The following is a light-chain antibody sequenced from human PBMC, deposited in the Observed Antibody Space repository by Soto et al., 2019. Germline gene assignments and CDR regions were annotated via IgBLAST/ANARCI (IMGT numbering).Light chain of an antibody. V-gene: IGLV2-14*01. CDR1: SSDVDTHNY. Sequence: QSALTQPASVSGSPGQSITISCTATSSDVDTHNYVSWYQQYPGKAPKLMIYEVINRPSGVSNRFSGSKSGNTASLTISGIQAEDEGDYYCGSITRSSTSVFGTGTKLTVL. CDR3: GSITRSSTSV. J-gene: IGLJ1*01. CDR2: EVI.